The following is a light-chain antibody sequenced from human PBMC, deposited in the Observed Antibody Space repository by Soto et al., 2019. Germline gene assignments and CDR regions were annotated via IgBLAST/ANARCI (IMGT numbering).Light chain of an antibody. CDR1: QSVNSQ. CDR2: DVS. V-gene: IGKV3-15*01. J-gene: IGKJ1*01. Sequence: ETVMTQSPATLSVSPGERATLSCRASQSVNSQLAWYQQKPGQAPRLLIYDVSTRATDIPLRFSGSGSGAEFTLTISSLQSEDFAVYYCQQYNNGPPWTFGQGTKVEIK. CDR3: QQYNNGPPWT.